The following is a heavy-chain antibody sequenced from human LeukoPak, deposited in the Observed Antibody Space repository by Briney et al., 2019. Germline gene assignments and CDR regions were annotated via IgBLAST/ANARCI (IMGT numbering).Heavy chain of an antibody. CDR2: INPNSGGT. V-gene: IGHV1-2*02. CDR3: ARDPLRSSWSTYKNAMDV. Sequence: ASVKVSCTASGYTFTGYYMHWVRQAPGQGLEWMGWINPNSGGTNYAQKFQGRVTMTRDTSISTAYMELSRLRSDDTAVYYCARDPLRSSWSTYKNAMDVWGQGTTVTVS. D-gene: IGHD6-13*01. CDR1: GYTFTGYY. J-gene: IGHJ6*02.